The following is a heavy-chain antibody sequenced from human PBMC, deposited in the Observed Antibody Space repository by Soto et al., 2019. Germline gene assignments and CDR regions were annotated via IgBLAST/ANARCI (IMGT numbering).Heavy chain of an antibody. J-gene: IGHJ4*02. CDR2: ISSSSSYI. D-gene: IGHD3-22*01. CDR3: ARPLSYYDSSGYYGY. Sequence: GGSLRLSCAASGFTFSSYSMNWVRQAPGKGLEWVSSISSSSSYIYYADSVKGRFTISRDNAKNSLYLQMNSLRAEDTAVYYCARPLSYYDSSGYYGYWGQGTLVTVSS. CDR1: GFTFSSYS. V-gene: IGHV3-21*01.